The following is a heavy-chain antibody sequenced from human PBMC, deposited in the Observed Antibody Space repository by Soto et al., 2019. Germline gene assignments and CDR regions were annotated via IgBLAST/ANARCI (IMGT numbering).Heavy chain of an antibody. V-gene: IGHV4-61*08. Sequence: QVQLQESGQGWWSPWGTRPPTGPFLVGSVAVTGSTGFWFRQPQGWGWRGFGFIYDSGSTDYNPSLKSRVSISIDTSKNQFSLKLNSVTAADTAVYYCATNPSGGSWRNWFDPWGQGTLVTVSS. CDR2: IYDSGST. CDR1: VGSVAVTGST. J-gene: IGHJ5*02. D-gene: IGHD2-15*01. CDR3: ATNPSGGSWRNWFDP.